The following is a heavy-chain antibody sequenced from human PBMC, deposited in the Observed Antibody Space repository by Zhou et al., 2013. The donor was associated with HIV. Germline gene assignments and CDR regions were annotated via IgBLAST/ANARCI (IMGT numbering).Heavy chain of an antibody. D-gene: IGHD3-16*02. CDR3: ASGTHDLRALSWLSDN. V-gene: IGHV1-69*14. Sequence: VQLVQSGTEVKKPGSSVKISCRASGGTFGNYPISWVRQAPGHGLDWVGGFIPVLNTAHSSQRFQGRVTISADKSKTISYLELTSLRSEDTALYFCASGTHDLRALSWLSDNWGQGNPGHRFH. CDR2: FIPVLNTA. CDR1: GGTFGNYP. J-gene: IGHJ4*02.